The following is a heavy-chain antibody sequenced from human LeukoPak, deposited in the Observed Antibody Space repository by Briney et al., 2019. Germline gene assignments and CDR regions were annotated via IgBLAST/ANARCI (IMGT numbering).Heavy chain of an antibody. CDR3: ASHYCSGGSCYGAFDI. CDR2: IYGGGST. V-gene: IGHV3-53*01. J-gene: IGHJ3*02. CDR1: GFIVSSNY. D-gene: IGHD2-15*01. Sequence: GGSLRLSCAASGFIVSSNYMSWVRQAPGKGLEWVSVIYGGGSTYYADSVKGRFTISRDNSKNTLYLQMNSLRAEDTAVYYCASHYCSGGSCYGAFDIWGQGTMVTVSS.